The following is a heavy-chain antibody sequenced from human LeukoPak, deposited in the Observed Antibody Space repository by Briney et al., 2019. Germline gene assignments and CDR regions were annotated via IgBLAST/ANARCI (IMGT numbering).Heavy chain of an antibody. D-gene: IGHD5-18*01. CDR2: ISGSGSST. V-gene: IGHV3-23*01. Sequence: GGSLRLSYAAYGFTLSSYAMSWVRQAAGKGIEWVSAISGSGSSTYYADPVKGRFTISTDNSKNTLYLQMNSLRAEDTAVYYCAKDLNTAMVTSIWDYWGQGTLVTASS. J-gene: IGHJ4*02. CDR3: AKDLNTAMVTSIWDY. CDR1: GFTLSSYA.